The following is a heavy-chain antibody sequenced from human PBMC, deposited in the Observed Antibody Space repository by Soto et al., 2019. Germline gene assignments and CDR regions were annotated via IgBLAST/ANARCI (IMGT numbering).Heavy chain of an antibody. Sequence: ASVKVSCKVSGYTLTELSMHWVRQAPGKGLEWMGGFDPEDGETIYAQKFQGRVTMTEDTSTDTAYMELSSLRSEDTAVYYCAMGRTNSLNCSGGSCSYSYYYGMDVWGQGTTVTVSS. V-gene: IGHV1-24*01. CDR3: AMGRTNSLNCSGGSCSYSYYYGMDV. J-gene: IGHJ6*02. D-gene: IGHD2-15*01. CDR2: FDPEDGET. CDR1: GYTLTELS.